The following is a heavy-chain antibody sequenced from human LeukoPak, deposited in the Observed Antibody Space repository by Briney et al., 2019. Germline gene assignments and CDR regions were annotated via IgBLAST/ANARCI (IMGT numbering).Heavy chain of an antibody. CDR2: INQDGNDK. D-gene: IGHD3-10*01. J-gene: IGHJ4*02. V-gene: IGHV3-7*03. CDR3: AVTRTRGDY. Sequence: GGSLRLSCTASGLTFSNYWMTWVRQAPGKGLEWVANINQDGNDKYYVDSVKGRFTISRDNTKSSLFLQMNSLRAEDTAVYYCAVTRTRGDYWGQGTLVTVSS. CDR1: GLTFSNYW.